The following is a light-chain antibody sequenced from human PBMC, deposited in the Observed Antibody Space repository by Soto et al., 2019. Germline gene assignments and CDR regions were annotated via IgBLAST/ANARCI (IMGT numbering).Light chain of an antibody. V-gene: IGKV3-11*01. CDR2: DAS. J-gene: IGKJ2*01. Sequence: EIVLTQSPATLSLSPGERATLSCRASQSVSSYLAWYQQKPGQAPRLLIYDASNRATGIPARFSGSGSGTDFNLTISSLAPEDFAVYYCQQRSNWPTFGQGTKLEIK. CDR3: QQRSNWPT. CDR1: QSVSSY.